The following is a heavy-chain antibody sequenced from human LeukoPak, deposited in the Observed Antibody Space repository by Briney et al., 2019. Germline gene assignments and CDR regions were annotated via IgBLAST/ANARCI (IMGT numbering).Heavy chain of an antibody. J-gene: IGHJ4*02. D-gene: IGHD3-22*01. CDR1: GGSISWGDYY. CDR3: ARERPTPHYYDSSGYDY. V-gene: IGHV4-30-4*01. Sequence: PSETLSLPCTVSGGSISWGDYYWSWIRQPPGKGVEWIGYMYYGGSTYYNPSLKSRVTISVDTPKNQFSLKLSSVTAADTAVYYSARERPTPHYYDSSGYDYWGQGTLVTVSS. CDR2: MYYGGST.